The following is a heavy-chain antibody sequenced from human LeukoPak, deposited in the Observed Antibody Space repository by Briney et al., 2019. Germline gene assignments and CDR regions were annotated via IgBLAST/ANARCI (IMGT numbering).Heavy chain of an antibody. J-gene: IGHJ4*02. CDR3: ARDGGY. V-gene: IGHV3-30-3*01. CDR2: ISYDGSNK. CDR1: GFTFSSYA. D-gene: IGHD3-16*01. Sequence: GGSLRLSCAASGFTFSSYAMHWVRQAPGKGLEWVAVISYDGSNKYYADSVKGRFTISRDNSKNTLYLQMNSLRAEDTAVYYCARDGGYWGQGTLVTASS.